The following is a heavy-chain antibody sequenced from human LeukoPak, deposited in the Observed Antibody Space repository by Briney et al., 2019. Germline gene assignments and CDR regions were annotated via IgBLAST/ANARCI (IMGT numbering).Heavy chain of an antibody. V-gene: IGHV1-2*02. D-gene: IGHD1-14*01. CDR3: ARVDARRGYYYYYGMDV. CDR1: GYTFTGYY. CDR2: INPNSGGT. J-gene: IGHJ6*02. Sequence: ASVKVSCKASGYTFTGYYMHWMRQAPGQGLEWMGWINPNSGGTNYAQKFQGRVTMTRDTSISTAYMELSRLRSDDTAVYYCARVDARRGYYYYYGMDVWGQGTTVTVSS.